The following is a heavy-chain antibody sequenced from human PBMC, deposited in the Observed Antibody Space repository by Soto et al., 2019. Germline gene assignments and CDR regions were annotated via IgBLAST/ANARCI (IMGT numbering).Heavy chain of an antibody. V-gene: IGHV4-31*03. CDR3: AKLSCTSSTCYFPGWFDP. CDR2: VYYSGSS. CDR1: GDSISGGASF. Sequence: SETLSLTCTVSGDSISGGASFWSWIRQPPGKGLEWIANVYYSGSSYYNPSLKSRLTISVDTTKNQFSLQLKSMTAADTAVYYCAKLSCTSSTCYFPGWFDPWRQGTLVTVSS. D-gene: IGHD2-2*01. J-gene: IGHJ5*02.